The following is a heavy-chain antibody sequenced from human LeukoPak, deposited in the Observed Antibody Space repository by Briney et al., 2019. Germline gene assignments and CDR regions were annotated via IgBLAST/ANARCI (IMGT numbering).Heavy chain of an antibody. CDR2: IYHSGST. CDR3: AGDIVVVPAASY. Sequence: SETLSLTCTVSGGSISSGGYYWSWIRQPPGKGLEWIGYIYHSGSTYYNPSLKSRVTISVDTSKNQFSLKLSSVTAADTAVYYCAGDIVVVPAASYWGQGTLVTVSS. J-gene: IGHJ4*02. CDR1: GGSISSGGYY. D-gene: IGHD2-2*01. V-gene: IGHV4-30-2*01.